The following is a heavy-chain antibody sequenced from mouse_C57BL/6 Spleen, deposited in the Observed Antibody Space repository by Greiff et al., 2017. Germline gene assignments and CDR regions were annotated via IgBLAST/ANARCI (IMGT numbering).Heavy chain of an antibody. J-gene: IGHJ3*01. Sequence: EVKLQESGAELVRPGASVKLSCTASGFNIKDDYMHWVKQRPEQGLEWIGWIDPENGDTEYASKFQGKATITADTSSNTAYLQLSSLTSEDTDVYYCTRTAQAFAWFAYWGQGTLVTVSA. CDR3: TRTAQAFAWFAY. CDR2: IDPENGDT. V-gene: IGHV14-4*01. CDR1: GFNIKDDY. D-gene: IGHD3-2*02.